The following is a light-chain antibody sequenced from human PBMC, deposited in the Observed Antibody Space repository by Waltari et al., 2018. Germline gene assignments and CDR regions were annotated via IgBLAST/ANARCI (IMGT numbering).Light chain of an antibody. V-gene: IGKV6-21*01. J-gene: IGKJ2*01. CDR2: YAS. CDR1: HNIGGR. CDR3: HHSSSLPYS. Sequence: IVLSQASDFPAVASKESMTLTCRASHNIGGRLHWYQQKPDQSPKVLIMYASQSFSGVPSRFSGSGSETEFTLTIDSLEAEDAATYYCHHSSSLPYSFGQGTKLEI.